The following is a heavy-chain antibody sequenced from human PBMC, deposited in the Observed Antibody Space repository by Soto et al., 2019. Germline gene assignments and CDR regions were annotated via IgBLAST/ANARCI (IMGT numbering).Heavy chain of an antibody. CDR1: GQAMIVIYP. Sequence: PSAAPSPTRAFCGQAMIVIYPWGWVREPPGRSVGWIASIFHTGTTYYTPSLKSRVTISVDTSKNQFSLRVSSVTDADSAVYYCARTATVGYYPHFGQGNLVAVCS. D-gene: IGHD3-3*01. CDR3: ARTATVGYYPH. V-gene: IGHV4-38-2*01. J-gene: IGHJ1*01. CDR2: IFHTGTT.